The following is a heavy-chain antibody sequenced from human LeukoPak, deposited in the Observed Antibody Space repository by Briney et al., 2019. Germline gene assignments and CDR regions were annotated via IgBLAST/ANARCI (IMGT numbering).Heavy chain of an antibody. D-gene: IGHD2-8*01. Sequence: SETLSLTCTVSGGSIISYYWSWIRQPPGKGLEWIGYIYYSGSTNYNPSLKSRVTISVDTSKNQFSLKLSSVTAADTAVYYCARLRYSLLIDYWGQGTLVTVSS. CDR3: ARLRYSLLIDY. V-gene: IGHV4-59*08. CDR1: GGSIISYY. J-gene: IGHJ4*02. CDR2: IYYSGST.